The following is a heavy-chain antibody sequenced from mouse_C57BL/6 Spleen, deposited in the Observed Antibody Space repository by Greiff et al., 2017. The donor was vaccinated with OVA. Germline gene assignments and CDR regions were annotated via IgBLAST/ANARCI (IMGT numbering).Heavy chain of an antibody. CDR2: INPGSGGT. J-gene: IGHJ1*03. V-gene: IGHV1-54*01. CDR3: ARDSYDYGEGYFDV. Sequence: QVQLQQSGAELVRPGTSVKVSCKASGYAFTNYLIEWVKQRPGQGLEWIGVINPGSGGTNYNEKFKGKATLTADKSSSTAYMQLSSLTSEDSAVYFGARDSYDYGEGYFDVWGTGTTVTVSS. D-gene: IGHD2-4*01. CDR1: GYAFTNYL.